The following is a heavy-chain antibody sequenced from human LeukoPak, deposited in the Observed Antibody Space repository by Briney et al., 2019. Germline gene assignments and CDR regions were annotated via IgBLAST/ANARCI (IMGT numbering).Heavy chain of an antibody. CDR2: IYSGGST. V-gene: IGHV3-66*01. Sequence: GGSVRLSCAASGFTVSSCYMSWVRLAPGKGLGWVSVIYSGGSTFYADSVKGRFTISRDNSKNTLSLQMNSLRAEDTAVYYCARDLKGVVGATNVGDAFDIWGQGTMVTVSS. CDR3: ARDLKGVVGATNVGDAFDI. D-gene: IGHD1-26*01. J-gene: IGHJ3*02. CDR1: GFTVSSCY.